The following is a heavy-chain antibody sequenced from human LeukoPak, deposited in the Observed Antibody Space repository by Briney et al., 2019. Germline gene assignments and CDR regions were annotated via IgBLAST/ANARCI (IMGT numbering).Heavy chain of an antibody. V-gene: IGHV3-23*01. J-gene: IGHJ4*02. CDR3: VSFPRGDLGLIILHY. Sequence: TGGSLRLSCAASGFTFRSYAMTWVRPAPGKGLQWVSGISASGDSTNYADSVKGRFTISRDNSKNTLDLQLNRLKANDRAVYYFVSFPRGDLGLIILHYRGRGTQVSVSS. CDR2: ISASGDST. D-gene: IGHD3/OR15-3a*01. CDR1: GFTFRSYA.